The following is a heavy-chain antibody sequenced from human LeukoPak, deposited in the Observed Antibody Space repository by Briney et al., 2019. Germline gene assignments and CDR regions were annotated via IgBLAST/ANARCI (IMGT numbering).Heavy chain of an antibody. CDR1: GFTFSDYY. CDR2: ISSSGSTI. V-gene: IGHV3-11*01. D-gene: IGHD5/OR15-5a*01. J-gene: IGHJ3*02. CDR3: ARRRVPGAFDI. Sequence: GGSLRLSCAASGFTFSDYYMSWIRQAPGKGLEWVSYISSSGSTIYYADSVKGRFTISRDNAKNSLYPQMNSLRAEDTAVYYCARRRVPGAFDIWGQGTMVTVSS.